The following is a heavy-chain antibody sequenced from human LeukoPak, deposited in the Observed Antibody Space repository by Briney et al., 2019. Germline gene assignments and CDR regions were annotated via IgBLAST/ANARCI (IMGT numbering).Heavy chain of an antibody. J-gene: IGHJ5*02. V-gene: IGHV1-8*03. CDR3: ARLIAAAGTVNWFDP. CDR1: GYTFTSYD. CDR2: MNPNSGNT. Sequence: ASVKVSCKASGYTFTSYDINWVRQATRQGLEWMGWMNPNSGNTGYAQKFQGRVTITRNTSISTAYMELSSLRSEDTAVYYCARLIAAAGTVNWFDPWGQGTLVTVSS. D-gene: IGHD6-13*01.